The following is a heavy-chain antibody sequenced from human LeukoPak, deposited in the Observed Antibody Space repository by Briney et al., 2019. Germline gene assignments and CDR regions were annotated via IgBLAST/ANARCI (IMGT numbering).Heavy chain of an antibody. J-gene: IGHJ4*02. V-gene: IGHV3-21*01. Sequence: GRSLRLSCAASGFTFSSYSMNWVRQAPGKGLEWVSSISSSSSYIYYADSVKGRFTISRDNAKNSLYLQMNSLRAQDTAVYYCAKVVTMVQGVIVGYFDYWGQGTLVTVSS. D-gene: IGHD3-10*01. CDR2: ISSSSSYI. CDR3: AKVVTMVQGVIVGYFDY. CDR1: GFTFSSYS.